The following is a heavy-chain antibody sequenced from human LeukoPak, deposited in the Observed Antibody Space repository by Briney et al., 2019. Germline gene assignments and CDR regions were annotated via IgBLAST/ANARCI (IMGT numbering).Heavy chain of an antibody. V-gene: IGHV4-59*12. CDR1: GGSISSYY. D-gene: IGHD3-10*01. Sequence: SETPSLTCTLSGGSISSYYWNWIRQAPGKGLECIGYIYYTGTTNYNPSLKSRVTISVDTSKNQFSLKLNSVTAADTAVYYCARDRQESFDPWGQGTLVTVSS. CDR2: IYYTGTT. J-gene: IGHJ5*02. CDR3: ARDRQESFDP.